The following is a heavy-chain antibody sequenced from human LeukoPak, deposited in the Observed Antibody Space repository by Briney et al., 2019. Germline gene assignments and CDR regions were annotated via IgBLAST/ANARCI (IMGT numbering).Heavy chain of an antibody. CDR3: ARVSSSWTSWFDP. Sequence: NSSETLSLTCTVSGGSISSYYWSWIRQPPGKGLEWIGYIYYSGSTNYNPSLKSRVTISVDTSKNQFSLKLSSVTAADTAVYYCARVSSSWTSWFDPWGQGTLVTVSS. CDR2: IYYSGST. CDR1: GGSISSYY. D-gene: IGHD6-13*01. V-gene: IGHV4-59*01. J-gene: IGHJ5*02.